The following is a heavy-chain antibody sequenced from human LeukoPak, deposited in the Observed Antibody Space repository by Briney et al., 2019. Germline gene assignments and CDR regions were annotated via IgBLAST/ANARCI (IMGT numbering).Heavy chain of an antibody. V-gene: IGHV4-34*01. CDR2: INHSGST. CDR3: ARRARGLTGSPRHFDY. CDR1: GGSFSGYY. D-gene: IGHD3-9*01. Sequence: SETLSLTCAVYGGSFSGYYWSWIRQPPAKGPEWIGEINHSGSTNYNPSLKSRVTISVDTSKNQFSLKLSSVTAADTAVYYCARRARGLTGSPRHFDYWGQGTLVTVSS. J-gene: IGHJ4*02.